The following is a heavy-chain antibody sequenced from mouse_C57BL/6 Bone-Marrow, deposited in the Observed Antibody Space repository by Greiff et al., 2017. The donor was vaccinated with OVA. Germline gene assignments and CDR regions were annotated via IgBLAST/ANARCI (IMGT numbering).Heavy chain of an antibody. D-gene: IGHD2-1*01. CDR3: AREYYGNPLFDY. CDR2: IHPNSGST. J-gene: IGHJ2*01. V-gene: IGHV1-64*01. CDR1: GYSFTSYW. Sequence: QVQLQQPGAELVKPGASVKLSCKASGYSFTSYWMHWVKQRPGQGLEWIGMIHPNSGSTNYNEKFKSKATLTVDKSSSTAYMQLSSLTSEDSAVYYCAREYYGNPLFDYWGQGTTLTVSS.